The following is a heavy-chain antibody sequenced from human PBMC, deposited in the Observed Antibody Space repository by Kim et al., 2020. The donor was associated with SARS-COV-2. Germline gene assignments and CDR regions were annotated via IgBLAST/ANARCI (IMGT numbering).Heavy chain of an antibody. J-gene: IGHJ6*02. V-gene: IGHV1-18*04. D-gene: IGHD6-19*01. CDR2: ISAYNGNT. CDR1: GYTFTSYG. Sequence: ASVKVSCKASGYTFTSYGISWVRQAPGQGLEWMGWISAYNGNTNYAQKLQGRVTMTTDTSTSTAYMELRSLRSDDTAVYYCAREGIKQWLARVDYYYYGMDVWGQGTTVTVCS. CDR3: AREGIKQWLARVDYYYYGMDV.